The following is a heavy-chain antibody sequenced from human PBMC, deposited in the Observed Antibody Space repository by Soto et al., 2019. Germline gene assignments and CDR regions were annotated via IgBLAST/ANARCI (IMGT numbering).Heavy chain of an antibody. V-gene: IGHV4-31*03. D-gene: IGHD2-2*01. CDR3: ARDLGGLTYCSSTSCYPVVGGMDV. Sequence: SETLYLTRTVSCGSISSGGYYWRWIRQHPGKGLEGLGYIYYSGSTYYNPSLKSRVTISVDTSKNQCSLKLSSVTAADTAVYYCARDLGGLTYCSSTSCYPVVGGMDVWGQGLTVTVSS. J-gene: IGHJ6*02. CDR2: IYYSGST. CDR1: CGSISSGGYY.